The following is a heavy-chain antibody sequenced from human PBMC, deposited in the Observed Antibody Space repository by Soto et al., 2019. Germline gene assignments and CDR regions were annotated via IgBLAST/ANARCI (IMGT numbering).Heavy chain of an antibody. CDR3: AKIVGGGSHHDAFDI. CDR1: GFTFRSYS. V-gene: IGHV3-23*01. Sequence: EVQLLESGGGLVEPGGSLRLSCAASGFTFRSYSMTWVRQAPGKGLEWVSYTGGGGVSTYYADSVKGRFTSSRDDSKNTLYLQMNSLRADYVALYYVAKIVGGGSHHDAFDIVGQGTMVSVSS. D-gene: IGHD2-15*01. J-gene: IGHJ3*02. CDR2: TGGGGVST.